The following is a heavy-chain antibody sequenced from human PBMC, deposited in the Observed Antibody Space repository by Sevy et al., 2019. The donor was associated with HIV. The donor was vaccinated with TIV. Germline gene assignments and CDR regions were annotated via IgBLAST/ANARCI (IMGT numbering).Heavy chain of an antibody. Sequence: GGSLRLSCAASGLTFSTYGMHWVRQAPGKGLEWVAVISYDGNIQYYADSVKGRFTDSRDNSKNTLYLQMNSLRAEDSVVYYCAKDQGGYNYAPGYWGQGTLVTVSS. CDR2: ISYDGNIQ. CDR3: AKDQGGYNYAPGY. V-gene: IGHV3-30*18. CDR1: GLTFSTYG. D-gene: IGHD5-18*01. J-gene: IGHJ4*02.